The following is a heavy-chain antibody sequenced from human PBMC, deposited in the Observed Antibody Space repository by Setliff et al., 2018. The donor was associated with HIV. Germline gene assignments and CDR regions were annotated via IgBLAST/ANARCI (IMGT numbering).Heavy chain of an antibody. Sequence: SETLSLTCYVTDDPISSYYWSWVRQPAGKGLEWIGRLYVSGDTNYNPSLKSRVTMSLDTSKKHFSLNLKSVTAADTAVYYCALTGRRLLRGYMDVWGKGTTVT. V-gene: IGHV4-4*07. CDR3: ALTGRRLLRGYMDV. CDR2: LYVSGDT. J-gene: IGHJ6*03. CDR1: DDPISSYY. D-gene: IGHD2-15*01.